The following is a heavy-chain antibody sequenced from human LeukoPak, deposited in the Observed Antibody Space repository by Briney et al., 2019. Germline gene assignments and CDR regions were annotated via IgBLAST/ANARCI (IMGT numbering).Heavy chain of an antibody. J-gene: IGHJ4*02. CDR1: GFIFSEYW. D-gene: IGHD1-1*01. V-gene: IGHV3-74*01. CDR3: AREILEPGKTHEY. Sequence: GGSLRLSCAASGFIFSEYWMHWVRQAPGKGLVWVSRINNDGTATFFADSVKGRFTISRDNAKNTLYLQMDSLRTEDTAMYYCAREILEPGKTHEYWGQGTLVTVSS. CDR2: INNDGTAT.